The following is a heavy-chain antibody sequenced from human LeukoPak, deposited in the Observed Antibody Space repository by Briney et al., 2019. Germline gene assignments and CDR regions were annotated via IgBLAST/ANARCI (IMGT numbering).Heavy chain of an antibody. Sequence: GGSLRLSCAASGFTVSSNYMSWVRQAPGKGLEWVSVIYSGGSTYYADSVKGRFTISRDNSKNTLYLQMNSLRAEDTAVYYCARDVGYDYSNYWGRGTLVTVSS. CDR3: ARDVGYDYSNY. V-gene: IGHV3-66*01. D-gene: IGHD4-11*01. CDR1: GFTVSSNY. CDR2: IYSGGST. J-gene: IGHJ4*02.